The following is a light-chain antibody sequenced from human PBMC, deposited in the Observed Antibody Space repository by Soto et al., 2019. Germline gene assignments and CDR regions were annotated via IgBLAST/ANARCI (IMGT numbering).Light chain of an antibody. Sequence: DIQLTQSPSFLSASVGDRVTITYRASQGISSYLAWYQQRPGKAPNLLIYAASTLQSGVPSRFSGSESGTEFTLTISSLQPEDFATYYCQQLNTYPLTFGGGTKVDIK. V-gene: IGKV1-9*01. CDR3: QQLNTYPLT. J-gene: IGKJ4*01. CDR1: QGISSY. CDR2: AAS.